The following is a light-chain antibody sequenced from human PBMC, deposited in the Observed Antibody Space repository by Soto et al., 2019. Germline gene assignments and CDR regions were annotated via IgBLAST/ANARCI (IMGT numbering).Light chain of an antibody. CDR1: QRVSSSY. CDR2: GTS. Sequence: ESVLTQSPGTLSLSPGETATLSCRASQRVSSSYVAWYQQKPGQAPRLLLYGTSTRATGIPDRFSGSGSGTDFTLTISRLEPEDFAVYSCQQYGISPSTFGQGTKVEVK. J-gene: IGKJ1*01. CDR3: QQYGISPST. V-gene: IGKV3-20*01.